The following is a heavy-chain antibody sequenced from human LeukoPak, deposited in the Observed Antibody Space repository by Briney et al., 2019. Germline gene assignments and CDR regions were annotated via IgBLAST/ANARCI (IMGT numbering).Heavy chain of an antibody. Sequence: SENLSFTSAVSGGSISGGGCFRSWIRQPPGKGLGLIGYIDYRGSTYNYPSRKSRVTISVDTYQNQFSLKLRSVTAADTAVYYCARVADYDYVWGSYRFNYYMDVWGKGTTVTVSS. J-gene: IGHJ6*03. CDR3: ARVADYDYVWGSYRFNYYMDV. V-gene: IGHV4-30-4*07. CDR2: IDYRGST. D-gene: IGHD3-16*02. CDR1: GGSISGGGCF.